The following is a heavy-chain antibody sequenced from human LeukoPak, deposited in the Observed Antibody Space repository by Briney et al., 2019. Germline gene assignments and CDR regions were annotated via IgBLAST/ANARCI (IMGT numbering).Heavy chain of an antibody. J-gene: IGHJ5*02. CDR3: ATRYYDSSSSIDR. CDR2: FDPEDGET. Sequence: ASVKVSCKVSGYSLTELSMHWVRQAPGKGLEWMGGFDPEDGETIYTQKFQGRVTMTEDTSTDTAYMELSSLRSEDTAVYYCATRYYDSSSSIDRWGQGTRVTVSS. CDR1: GYSLTELS. V-gene: IGHV1-24*01. D-gene: IGHD3-22*01.